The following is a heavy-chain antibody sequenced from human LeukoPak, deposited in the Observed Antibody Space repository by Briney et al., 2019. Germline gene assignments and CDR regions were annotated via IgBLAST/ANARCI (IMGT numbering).Heavy chain of an antibody. Sequence: TSETLSLTCTGSGGSISSYYWSWIRQPPGKGLEWIGYIYNSGSTKYNPSLKSRVTMSMDTSKNQFSLKLSSVTAADTAVYYCARGGWYSDYWGQGTLVTVSS. J-gene: IGHJ4*02. CDR1: GGSISSYY. CDR3: ARGGWYSDY. CDR2: IYNSGST. V-gene: IGHV4-59*01. D-gene: IGHD6-19*01.